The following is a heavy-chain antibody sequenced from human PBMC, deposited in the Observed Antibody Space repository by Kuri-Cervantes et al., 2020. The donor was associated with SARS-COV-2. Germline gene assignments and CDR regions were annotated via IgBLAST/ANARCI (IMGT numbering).Heavy chain of an antibody. Sequence: GESLKISCAASGFTGSSNYMSWVRQAPGKRLEWVSVIYNGGSTYYADSVKHRFTITRDNSKNTLYLQMNSLSAEDPTVYYCSGSPVSSSSWYDWFDPWGQGTLVTVSS. CDR1: GFTGSSNY. J-gene: IGHJ5*02. CDR2: IYNGGST. CDR3: SGSPVSSSSWYDWFDP. D-gene: IGHD6-13*01. V-gene: IGHV3-53*01.